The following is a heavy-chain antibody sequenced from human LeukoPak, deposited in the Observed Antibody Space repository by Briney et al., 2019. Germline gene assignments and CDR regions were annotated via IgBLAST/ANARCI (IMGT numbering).Heavy chain of an antibody. J-gene: IGHJ4*02. Sequence: PSETLSLTCTVSGGSISSSSYYWGWIRQPPGKGLEWIGSIYYSGSTYYNPSLKSRVTISVDTSKNQFSLKLSSVTAADTAVYYCARRKINRVYWGQGTLVTVSS. CDR1: GGSISSSSYY. CDR3: ARRKINRVY. CDR2: IYYSGST. V-gene: IGHV4-39*01. D-gene: IGHD3-16*02.